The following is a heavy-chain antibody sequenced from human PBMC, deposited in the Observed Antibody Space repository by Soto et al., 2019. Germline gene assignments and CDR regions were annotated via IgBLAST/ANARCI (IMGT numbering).Heavy chain of an antibody. Sequence: SETLSLTCAVYGGSFSGYYWSWIRQPPGKGLEWIGEINHSGSTNYDPSLKSRVTISVDTSKNQFSLKLSSVTAADTAVYYCARDWGCGGSCYRRPYYYGMDVWGQGTTVTVSS. CDR2: INHSGST. J-gene: IGHJ6*02. CDR1: GGSFSGYY. D-gene: IGHD2-15*01. V-gene: IGHV4-34*01. CDR3: ARDWGCGGSCYRRPYYYGMDV.